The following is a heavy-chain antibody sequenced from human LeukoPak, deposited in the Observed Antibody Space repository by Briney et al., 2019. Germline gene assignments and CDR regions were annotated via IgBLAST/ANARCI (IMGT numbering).Heavy chain of an antibody. Sequence: ASVTVSCKASGYTFTGYYMHWARQAPGQGLEWMGRINPNSGGTNYAQKFQGRVTMTRDTSISTAYMELSRLRSDDTAVYYCARDRGVTGGPPSNWFDPWGQGTLVTVSS. D-gene: IGHD4-23*01. CDR3: ARDRGVTGGPPSNWFDP. V-gene: IGHV1-2*06. J-gene: IGHJ5*02. CDR1: GYTFTGYY. CDR2: INPNSGGT.